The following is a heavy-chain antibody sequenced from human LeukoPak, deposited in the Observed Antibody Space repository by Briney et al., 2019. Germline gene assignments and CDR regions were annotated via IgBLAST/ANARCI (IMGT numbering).Heavy chain of an antibody. CDR2: IYSGGST. Sequence: GGSLRLSCAASGFTVSSNYMSWVRQAPGKGLERVSVIYSGGSTYYADSVKGRFTISRDNSKNTLYLQMNSLRAEDTAVYYCARGVLSGSYGMDVWGQGTTVTVSS. CDR3: ARGVLSGSYGMDV. D-gene: IGHD3-10*01. J-gene: IGHJ6*02. V-gene: IGHV3-66*01. CDR1: GFTVSSNY.